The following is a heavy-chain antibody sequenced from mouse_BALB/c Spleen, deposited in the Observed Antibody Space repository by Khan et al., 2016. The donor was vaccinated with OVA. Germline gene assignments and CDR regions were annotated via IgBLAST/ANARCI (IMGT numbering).Heavy chain of an antibody. V-gene: IGHV1-69*02. CDR1: GYPLTSYW. CDR3: ARSFLYGSSTWFGY. Sequence: QVQLQQPGAELVKPGASVKLSCKASGYPLTSYWLHWVKQRPGQGLEWIGEIDPSDSYTNYNQKFKGKATLTVDKSSSTTYMPLSSLTSEDSAVYYCARSFLYGSSTWFGYWGQGTLVTVSA. J-gene: IGHJ3*01. D-gene: IGHD1-1*01. CDR2: IDPSDSYT.